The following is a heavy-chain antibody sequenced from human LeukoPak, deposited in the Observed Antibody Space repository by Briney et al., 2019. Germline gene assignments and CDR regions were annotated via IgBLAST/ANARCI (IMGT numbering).Heavy chain of an antibody. CDR3: AGGSTLDRGLVYY. D-gene: IGHD3-10*01. CDR1: GFTFSSHW. J-gene: IGHJ4*02. CDR2: INTDESDT. Sequence: RGSLRLSCAASGFTFSSHWMHWVRQVPGQRLVWVSRINTDESDTMYADSVKGRFTISRDNAKNTLFLQMNSLRAEDTAVYYCAGGSTLDRGLVYYWGQGTLVTVSS. V-gene: IGHV3-74*03.